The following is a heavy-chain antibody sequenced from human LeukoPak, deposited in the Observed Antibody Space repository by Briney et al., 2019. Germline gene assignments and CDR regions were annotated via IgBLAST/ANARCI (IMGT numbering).Heavy chain of an antibody. D-gene: IGHD3-22*01. CDR1: GYTFTSYG. V-gene: IGHV1-18*01. CDR2: ISAYNGNT. J-gene: IGHJ4*02. CDR3: ARDRRPDYYDSSSYYYLRPDFDC. Sequence: ASVKVSCKASGYTFTSYGISWVRQAPGQGLEWMGWISAYNGNTNYAQKLQGRVTMTTDTSTSTAYMELRSLRSDDTAVYYCARDRRPDYYDSSSYYYLRPDFDCWGQGTLVTVSS.